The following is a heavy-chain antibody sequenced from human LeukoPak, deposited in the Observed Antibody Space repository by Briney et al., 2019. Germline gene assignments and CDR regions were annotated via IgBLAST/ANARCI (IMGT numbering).Heavy chain of an antibody. CDR3: AREDCSGGSCWNY. CDR2: IKQDGSEK. D-gene: IGHD2-15*01. CDR1: GFTFSSYW. Sequence: GGSLRLSCAASGFTFSSYWMSWVRQAPGKGLEWVANIKQDGSEKYYVDSVKGRFTISRDNDKNSLYLQMNSLRAEDTAVYYCAREDCSGGSCWNYWGQGTLVTVSS. J-gene: IGHJ4*02. V-gene: IGHV3-7*01.